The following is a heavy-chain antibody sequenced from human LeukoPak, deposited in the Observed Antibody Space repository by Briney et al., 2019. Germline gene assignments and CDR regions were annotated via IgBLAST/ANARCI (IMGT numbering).Heavy chain of an antibody. D-gene: IGHD6-13*01. Sequence: GGSLRLSCAASGFTFSTYNMNWVRQAPGKGLEWVSYISSSSSTIYYADSVKGRFTISRDNSKNSLYLQMNSLRTEDTALYYCAKDIGYKAAAGTEGGYWGQGTLVTVSS. V-gene: IGHV3-48*04. J-gene: IGHJ4*02. CDR2: ISSSSSTI. CDR1: GFTFSTYN. CDR3: AKDIGYKAAAGTEGGY.